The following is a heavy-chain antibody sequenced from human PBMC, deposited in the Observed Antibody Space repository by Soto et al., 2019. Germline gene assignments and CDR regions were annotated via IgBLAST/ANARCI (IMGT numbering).Heavy chain of an antibody. CDR3: AASCVGCGGFNYYGMDV. J-gene: IGHJ6*02. D-gene: IGHD2-21*01. Sequence: PSETLSLTCTVSGGSISSGGYYWSWIRQHPGKGLEWIGYIYYSGSTHYNPSLKSRVTISVDTSKNQFSLKLSSVTAADTAVYYCAASCVGCGGFNYYGMDVWGQGTTVTVSS. CDR1: GGSISSGGYY. CDR2: IYYSGST. V-gene: IGHV4-31*03.